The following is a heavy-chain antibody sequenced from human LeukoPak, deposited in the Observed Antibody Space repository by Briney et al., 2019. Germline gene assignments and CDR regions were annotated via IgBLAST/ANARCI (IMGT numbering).Heavy chain of an antibody. Sequence: GGSLRLSCADSGFTFSSHSMSWVRQAPGMGLEWGSSISGSSSYIFYADSVKGRFTISRDNAKNSLYLQMNSLRVEDTAVYYCARARICGGSSCYSRGFDYWGQGTLVTVSS. J-gene: IGHJ4*02. CDR1: GFTFSSHS. CDR2: ISGSSSYI. CDR3: ARARICGGSSCYSRGFDY. D-gene: IGHD2-15*01. V-gene: IGHV3-21*01.